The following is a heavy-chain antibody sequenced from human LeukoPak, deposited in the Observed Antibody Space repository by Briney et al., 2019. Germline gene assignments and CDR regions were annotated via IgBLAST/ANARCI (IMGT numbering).Heavy chain of an antibody. V-gene: IGHV4-30-4*07. CDR1: GDSITSGGYS. D-gene: IGHD6-25*01. CDR3: ARVVAAAGNNWFDP. CDR2: IHDSGST. Sequence: SETLSLTCTVSGDSITSGGYSWSWIRQTPGKGLEWIAYIHDSGSTYNNPSLKSRLSISIDTSKNQFSLKLNSVTAADTAVYYCARVVAAAGNNWFDPWGQGTLVTVSS. J-gene: IGHJ5*02.